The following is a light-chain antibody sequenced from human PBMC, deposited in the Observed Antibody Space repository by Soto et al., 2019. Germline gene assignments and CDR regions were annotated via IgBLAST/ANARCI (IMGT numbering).Light chain of an antibody. J-gene: IGLJ3*02. V-gene: IGLV2-14*03. CDR2: DVS. CDR1: SSDVGAYNY. CDR3: SSYTSSSTWL. Sequence: QSALTQPASVSGSPGQSITISCTGTSSDVGAYNYVSWYQQHPGKAPKLMIYDVSNRPSGVSNRFSGSKSANTASLTISGLQDGDEADYYCSSYTSSSTWLFGGGTKLTVL.